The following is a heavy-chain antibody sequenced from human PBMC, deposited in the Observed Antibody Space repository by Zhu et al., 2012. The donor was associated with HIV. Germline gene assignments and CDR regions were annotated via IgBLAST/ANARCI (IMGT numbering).Heavy chain of an antibody. Sequence: QVQLVQSGAEVKKPGASVKVSCKASGYTFTGYYMHWVRQAPGQGLEWMGRINPNSGGTNYAQKFQGRVTMTRDTSISTAYMELSRLRSDDTAVYYCARVAEQLGSTSNFDYWGQGTLATVSS. CDR2: INPNSGGT. J-gene: IGHJ4*02. V-gene: IGHV1-2*06. D-gene: IGHD6-13*01. CDR3: ARVAEQLGSTSNFDY. CDR1: GYTFTGYY.